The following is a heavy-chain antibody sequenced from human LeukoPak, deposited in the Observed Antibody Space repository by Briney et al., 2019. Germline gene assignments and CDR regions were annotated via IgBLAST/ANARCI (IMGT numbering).Heavy chain of an antibody. J-gene: IGHJ4*02. CDR1: GFTFSSYG. D-gene: IGHD4-23*01. CDR3: AKDLDAVTPPGHY. Sequence: GGSLRLSCAASGFTFSSYGMHWVRQAPGKGLEWVAFIRYDGSNKYYADSVKGRFTISRDNSKNTLYLQMNSLRAEDTAVYYCAKDLDAVTPPGHYWGQGTLVTISS. CDR2: IRYDGSNK. V-gene: IGHV3-30*02.